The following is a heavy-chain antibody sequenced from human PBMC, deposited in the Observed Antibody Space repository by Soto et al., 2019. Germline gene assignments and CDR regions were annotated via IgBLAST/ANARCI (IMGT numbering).Heavy chain of an antibody. J-gene: IGHJ4*02. CDR1: GFTVSSNY. CDR2: IYSGGGT. V-gene: IGHV3-66*01. CDR3: GREGREGGRYFDF. D-gene: IGHD3-16*01. Sequence: GGSLRLSCVASGFTVSSNYMSWVRQAPGKGLEWVSVIYSGGGTYHADSVKDRFTISRDNSKNTLYLQMNSLRAEDTAVYYCGREGREGGRYFDFWGQGTLVTVSS.